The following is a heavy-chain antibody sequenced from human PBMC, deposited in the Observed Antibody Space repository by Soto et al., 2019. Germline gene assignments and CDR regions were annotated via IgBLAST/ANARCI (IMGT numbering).Heavy chain of an antibody. V-gene: IGHV3-30*04. CDR1: GFTFNTHS. J-gene: IGHJ2*01. D-gene: IGHD6-6*01. CDR2: ISYDERTK. CDR3: AREWQYYSSSGLWYFDL. Sequence: QEQLVESGGGVVQPGGSLRLSCSGSGFTFNTHSIHWVRQIPGKGLVWVAVISYDERTKFYADSVKGRFPISRENSENSVYLEMNFPRPDDTAVYYWAREWQYYSSSGLWYFDLWGRGALVTVSS.